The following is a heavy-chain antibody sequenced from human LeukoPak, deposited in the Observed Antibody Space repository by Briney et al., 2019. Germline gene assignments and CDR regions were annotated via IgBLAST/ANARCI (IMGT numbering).Heavy chain of an antibody. J-gene: IGHJ4*02. CDR2: INPNSGGT. Sequence: ASVKVSCKASGYTFTGYYMHWVRQAPGQGLEWMGWINPNSGGTNYAQKFQGRVTMTRDTSISTAYMEPSRLRSDDTAVYCCARDIYYDSTGYYPGYWGQGTLVTVSS. V-gene: IGHV1-2*02. D-gene: IGHD3-22*01. CDR1: GYTFTGYY. CDR3: ARDIYYDSTGYYPGY.